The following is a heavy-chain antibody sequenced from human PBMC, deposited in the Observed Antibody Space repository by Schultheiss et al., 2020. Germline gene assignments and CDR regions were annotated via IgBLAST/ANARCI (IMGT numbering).Heavy chain of an antibody. J-gene: IGHJ1*01. V-gene: IGHV3-21*01. CDR1: GFTFSSYA. CDR2: ISSSSSYI. CDR3: ARDFPSPLYGDYGEGFQH. D-gene: IGHD4-17*01. Sequence: GESLKISCAASGFTFSSYAMHWVRQAPGKGLEWVSSISSSSSYIYYADSVKGRFTISRDNSKNTLYLQMNSLRAEDTAVYYCARDFPSPLYGDYGEGFQHWGQGNLVTVSA.